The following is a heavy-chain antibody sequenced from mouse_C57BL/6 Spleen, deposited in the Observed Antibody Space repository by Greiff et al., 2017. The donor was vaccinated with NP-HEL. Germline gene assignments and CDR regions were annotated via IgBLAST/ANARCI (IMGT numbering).Heavy chain of an antibody. J-gene: IGHJ3*01. CDR3: ARLLLRSGFAY. CDR2: INPSNGGT. CDR1: GYTFTSYW. V-gene: IGHV1-53*01. Sequence: VQLQQPGTEQVKPGASVKLCCKASGYTFTSYWMHWVKQRPGQGLEWIGNINPSNGGTNYNEKFKSKATLTVDKSSSTAYMRLSSLTSEDSAVYYCARLLLRSGFAYWGQGTLVTVSA. D-gene: IGHD1-1*01.